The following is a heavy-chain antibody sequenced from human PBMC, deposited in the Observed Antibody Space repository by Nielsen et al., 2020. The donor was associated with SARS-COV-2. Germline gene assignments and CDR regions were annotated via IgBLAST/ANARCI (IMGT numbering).Heavy chain of an antibody. V-gene: IGHV4-31*03. J-gene: IGHJ5*01. CDR3: ARVDYGDYGAGMWFDS. D-gene: IGHD4-17*01. CDR1: GGSISNVGYY. CDR2: IYYSGSA. Sequence: SETLSLTCTVFGGSISNVGYYWSWIRQHPGKGLEWIGYIYYSGSAQYNPSLESRVSMSVDTSNNYFSLSLTSVTAADTAVYYCARVDYGDYGAGMWFDSWGQGILVTVSS.